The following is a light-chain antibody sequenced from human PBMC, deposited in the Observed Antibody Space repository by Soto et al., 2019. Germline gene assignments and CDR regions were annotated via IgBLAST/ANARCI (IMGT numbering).Light chain of an antibody. CDR2: DAS. CDR3: QQLNSYPSIT. Sequence: DIQMTQSPSTLSVSVGDRVTITCRSSQTISSWLAWYQQKPGKAPKLLIYDASNLETGVPSRFSGSGSGTDFTFTIRSLQPEDIATYYCQQLNSYPSITFGQGTRLEIK. V-gene: IGKV1-5*01. J-gene: IGKJ5*01. CDR1: QTISSW.